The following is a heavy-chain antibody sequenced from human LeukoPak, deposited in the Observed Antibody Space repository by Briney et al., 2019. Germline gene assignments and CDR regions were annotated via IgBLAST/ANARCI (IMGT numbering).Heavy chain of an antibody. CDR2: INSGGSGT. CDR3: ATSLGPLTEY. Sequence: PGGSLRLSCAASGFAFSSNWMHWVRQTPGKGLVRVSRINSGGSGTSYAASVEGRFTISRDNVKNTLYLQMDSLRAEDTAVYYCATSLGPLTEYWGQGTLVTVSS. J-gene: IGHJ4*02. D-gene: IGHD7-27*01. CDR1: GFAFSSNW. V-gene: IGHV3-74*01.